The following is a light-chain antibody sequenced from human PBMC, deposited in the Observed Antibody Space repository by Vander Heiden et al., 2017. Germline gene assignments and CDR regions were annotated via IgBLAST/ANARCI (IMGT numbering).Light chain of an antibody. CDR3: GSWDSSLTAVL. Sequence: HSPSTHPPSVSAAPAQKVTISCSGSTSNIGNNYVSWYQQLPGTAPKLLIYDNNNRPSGIPGRFSASKSGTSATLVITGLQTGDAADYYCGSWDSSLTAVLFGEGTKLTVL. CDR2: DNN. V-gene: IGLV1-51*01. CDR1: TSNIGNNY. J-gene: IGLJ2*01.